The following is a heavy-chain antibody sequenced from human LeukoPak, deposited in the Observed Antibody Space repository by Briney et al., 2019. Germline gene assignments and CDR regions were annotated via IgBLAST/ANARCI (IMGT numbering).Heavy chain of an antibody. Sequence: SETLSLTCTVSGDSISRTSYYWGWIRQPPGKGLEWIGSIYYSGSTYYNPSLKSRVTISVDMSKNQFSLKLNSVTATDTAVYYCASSGYYYGVIDYWGQGTLVTVSS. CDR3: ASSGYYYGVIDY. J-gene: IGHJ4*02. D-gene: IGHD3-22*01. CDR1: GDSISRTSYY. V-gene: IGHV4-39*01. CDR2: IYYSGST.